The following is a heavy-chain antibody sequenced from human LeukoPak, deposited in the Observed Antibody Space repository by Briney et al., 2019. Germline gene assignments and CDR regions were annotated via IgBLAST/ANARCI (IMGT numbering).Heavy chain of an antibody. CDR3: AREWDSSTSKYYYYYGMDV. V-gene: IGHV3-48*03. CDR2: ISSSGSTI. D-gene: IGHD2-2*01. J-gene: IGHJ6*04. CDR1: GFTFSSYE. Sequence: GAPRLFFAGPGFTFSSYEKKWGRPGPGEGVEGGLYISSSGSTIYYADSVKGRFTISRDNAKNSLYLQMNSLRAEDTAVYYCAREWDSSTSKYYYYYGMDVWGKGTTVTVSS.